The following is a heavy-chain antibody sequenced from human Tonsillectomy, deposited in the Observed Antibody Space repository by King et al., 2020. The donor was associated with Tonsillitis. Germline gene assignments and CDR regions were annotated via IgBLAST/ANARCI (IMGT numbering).Heavy chain of an antibody. Sequence: QLQESGPGLVKPSETLSLTCTVSGGSISSYYWSWIRQPPGKGLEWIGYIYYSGSTNYNPSLKSRVTISVDTSKNQFSLKLSSVTAADTAVYYCARGGAQWLVSWQDAFDIWGQGTMVTVSS. D-gene: IGHD6-19*01. CDR3: ARGGAQWLVSWQDAFDI. J-gene: IGHJ3*02. V-gene: IGHV4-59*08. CDR1: GGSISSYY. CDR2: IYYSGST.